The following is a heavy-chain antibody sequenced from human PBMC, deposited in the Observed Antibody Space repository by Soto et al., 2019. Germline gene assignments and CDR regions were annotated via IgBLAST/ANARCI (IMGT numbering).Heavy chain of an antibody. CDR1: GASFSGYY. Sequence: QVQLPQWGAGLLKPSETLSLTCAVYGASFSGYYWSWIRQPQTKGLEWIGEINHSGSTNYNPSHSCRVSLSVDTSKNQVSLKLGSVNVVDTAVYYCARGAGLVATSPFDYWGKGTLVTVSS. V-gene: IGHV4-34*01. D-gene: IGHD5-12*01. CDR2: INHSGST. J-gene: IGHJ4*02. CDR3: ARGAGLVATSPFDY.